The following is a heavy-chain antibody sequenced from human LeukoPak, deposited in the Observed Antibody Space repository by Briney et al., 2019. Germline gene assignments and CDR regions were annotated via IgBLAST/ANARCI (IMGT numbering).Heavy chain of an antibody. CDR2: IRAGGDNT. V-gene: IGHV3-23*01. CDR3: AKFGGSYWEFDY. Sequence: GGSLRLSCAASGFTFSSYGMSWVRQAPGKGLEWVSGIRAGGDNTYYADSVKGRFTISRDNSKNTLYLQMNSLRAEDTAVYYCAKFGGSYWEFDYWGQGTLVTVSS. D-gene: IGHD1-26*01. CDR1: GFTFSSYG. J-gene: IGHJ4*02.